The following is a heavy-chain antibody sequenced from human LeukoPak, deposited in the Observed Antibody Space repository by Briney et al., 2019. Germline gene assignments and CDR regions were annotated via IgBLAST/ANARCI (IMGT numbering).Heavy chain of an antibody. Sequence: GGSLRLSCAASGFTFSGSAMHWVRQASGKGLEWVGRIRSKANSYATAYAASVKGRFTISRDDSKNTAYLQMNSLKTEDTAVYYCTSDGGNYYDSSGPIDYWGQGTLVTVSS. V-gene: IGHV3-73*01. J-gene: IGHJ4*02. CDR2: IRSKANSYAT. CDR3: TSDGGNYYDSSGPIDY. D-gene: IGHD3-22*01. CDR1: GFTFSGSA.